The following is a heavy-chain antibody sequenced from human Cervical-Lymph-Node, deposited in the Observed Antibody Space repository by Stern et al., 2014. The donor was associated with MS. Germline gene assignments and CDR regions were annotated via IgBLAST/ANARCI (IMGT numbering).Heavy chain of an antibody. J-gene: IGHJ4*02. V-gene: IGHV4-31*03. Sequence: QVQLQESGPGLVRPSQTLSLTCSVSGGSISNGLYYWSWIRQHPGKGLEWLGYIHHSGTTRYNPALNSRVSISVDTSKNQFSRKVTSVTAAETALYYCARVADFDWSYDSWGQGILVTVSS. D-gene: IGHD3-9*01. CDR3: ARVADFDWSYDS. CDR2: IHHSGTT. CDR1: GGSISNGLYY.